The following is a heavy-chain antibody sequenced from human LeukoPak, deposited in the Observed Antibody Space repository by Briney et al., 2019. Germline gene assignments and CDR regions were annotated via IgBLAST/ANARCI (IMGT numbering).Heavy chain of an antibody. CDR2: IGGRDDRT. CDR3: AKDPNPLYDLWSGYK. V-gene: IGHV3-23*01. CDR1: GFTFTGHT. D-gene: IGHD3-3*01. J-gene: IGHJ4*02. Sequence: PGGSLRLSCATSGFTFTGHTMTWFRHAPGKGLEWVSIIGGRDDRTYYADYVEGRFAISRDTSKNILYLQMNSLRAEDTAVYYCAKDPNPLYDLWSGYKWGQGTLVTVSS.